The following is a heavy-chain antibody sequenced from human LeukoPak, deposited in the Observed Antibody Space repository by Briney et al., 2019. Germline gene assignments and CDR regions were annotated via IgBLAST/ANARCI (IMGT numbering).Heavy chain of an antibody. CDR2: IYHSGST. V-gene: IGHV4-38-2*02. CDR3: ARDVGYDSSGYYDPAYFDY. CDR1: GYSISSGYY. Sequence: SETLSLTCTVSGYSISSGYYWGWIRQPPGKGLEWIGTIYHSGSTNYNPSLKSRVTMSVDTSKNQFSLKLSSVTAADTAVYYCARDVGYDSSGYYDPAYFDYWGQGTLVTVSS. D-gene: IGHD3-22*01. J-gene: IGHJ4*02.